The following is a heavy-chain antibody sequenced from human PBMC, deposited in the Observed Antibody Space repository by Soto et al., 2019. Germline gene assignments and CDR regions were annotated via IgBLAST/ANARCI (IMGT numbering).Heavy chain of an antibody. CDR2: IWYDGSNK. CDR1: GFTFSSNG. D-gene: IGHD6-13*01. CDR3: VIDMGGIAAPGTGGDY. V-gene: IGHV3-33*01. Sequence: PGGSLRLSCAASGFTFSSNGMHWVRQAPGKGLEWVAVIWYDGSNKYYADSVKGRFTISRDNSKNTLYLQMNSLRPGDTAFFYCVIDMGGIAAPGTGGDYWGQGTLVTASS. J-gene: IGHJ4*02.